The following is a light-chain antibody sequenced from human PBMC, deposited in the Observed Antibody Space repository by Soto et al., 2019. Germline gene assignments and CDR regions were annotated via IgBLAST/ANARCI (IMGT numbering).Light chain of an antibody. V-gene: IGKV3-20*01. Sequence: EIVLTQSPGTLSLSPGERATLSSRASQSVSSSSLAWYQQKPGQAPRLLIYGASSRATGIPDRFSGSGSGTDFTLTISRLEPEDFAVFYCQQYGSSPYTFGQGTKLEIK. J-gene: IGKJ2*01. CDR3: QQYGSSPYT. CDR1: QSVSSSS. CDR2: GAS.